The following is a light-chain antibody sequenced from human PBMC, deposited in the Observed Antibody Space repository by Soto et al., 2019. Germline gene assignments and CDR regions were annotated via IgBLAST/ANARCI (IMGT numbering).Light chain of an antibody. CDR3: SSKSPAF. CDR1: SSGIRDYNY. V-gene: IGLV2-14*01. J-gene: IGLJ1*01. Sequence: QSALTQPASVSGSPGQSITISCTGTSSGIRDYNYVSWYQQLPGNAPKLLMYEVSNRPSGISNRFSGSKSGNTASLTISGLQAEDEDDYYCSSKSPAFFGTGTKVTVL. CDR2: EVS.